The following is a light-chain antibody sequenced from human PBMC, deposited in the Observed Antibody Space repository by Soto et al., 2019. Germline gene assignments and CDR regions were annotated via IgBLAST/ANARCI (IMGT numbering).Light chain of an antibody. CDR2: QVT. CDR3: SSYTDSSTYV. Sequence: QAALSHPASVCWSPGQSITISCTGTSSDLAIYNYVSWYQQQPGKAPKLMIYQVTNRPSGVSNRFSGSRSGNTASLTISGLQAEEEADHYCSSYTDSSTYVFGTGTKVTVL. J-gene: IGLJ1*01. CDR1: SSDLAIYNY. V-gene: IGLV2-14*01.